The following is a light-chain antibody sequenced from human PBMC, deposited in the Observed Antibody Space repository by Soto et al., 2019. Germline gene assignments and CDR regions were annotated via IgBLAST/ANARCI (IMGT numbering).Light chain of an antibody. CDR1: QSVRNTY. J-gene: IGKJ5*01. V-gene: IGKV3-20*01. CDR3: QQYGYLIT. Sequence: EIVLTQSPGTLSLSPGDTATLSCRASQSVRNTYFGWYQQKPGQAPRLLIYAASSRATGIPDRFSGSGSGTNFTLTIIGLEPEDFAVYYCQQYGYLITFGQGTRLEIK. CDR2: AAS.